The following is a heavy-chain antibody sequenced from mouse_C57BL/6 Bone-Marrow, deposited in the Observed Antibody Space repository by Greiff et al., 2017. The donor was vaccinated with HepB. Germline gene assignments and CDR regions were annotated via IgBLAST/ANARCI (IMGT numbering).Heavy chain of an antibody. V-gene: IGHV1-5*01. J-gene: IGHJ2*01. CDR2: IYPGNSDT. Sequence: VQLKQSGTVLARPGASVKMSCKTSGYTFTSYWMHWVKQRPGQGLEWIGAIYPGNSDTSYNQKFKGKAKLTAVTSASTAYMELSSLTKEDSAVYYCTSGFTTVVFDYWGQGTTLTVSS. D-gene: IGHD1-1*01. CDR1: GYTFTSYW. CDR3: TSGFTTVVFDY.